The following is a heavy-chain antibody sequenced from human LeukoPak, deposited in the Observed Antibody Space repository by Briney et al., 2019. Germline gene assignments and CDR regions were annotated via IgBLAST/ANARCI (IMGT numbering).Heavy chain of an antibody. CDR1: GFTFSSYG. CDR3: AKDSMVYCSSTSCYGVNFDY. CDR2: MWYDGSNK. Sequence: GGSLRLSCAASGFTFSSYGMHWVRQAPGKGLEWVAVMWYDGSNKYYADSVKGRFTISRDNSKNTLYLQMNSLRAEDTAVYYCAKDSMVYCSSTSCYGVNFDYWGQGTLVTVSS. J-gene: IGHJ4*02. D-gene: IGHD2-2*01. V-gene: IGHV3-33*06.